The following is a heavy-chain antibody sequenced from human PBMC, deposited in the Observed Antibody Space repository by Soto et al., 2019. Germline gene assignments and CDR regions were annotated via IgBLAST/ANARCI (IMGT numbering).Heavy chain of an antibody. CDR1: GGSISSSNW. J-gene: IGHJ4*02. CDR2: IYHIGST. Sequence: QVQLQESGPGLVKPSGTLSLTCAVSGGSISSSNWWRWVRQPPGKGLEWIGEIYHIGSTNYKPSLKSRVTRPVDKAKRQFSLKLSSVTAADTAVYYCASRYSSGWYKVGVSDYWGQGTLVTVSS. CDR3: ASRYSSGWYKVGVSDY. D-gene: IGHD6-19*01. V-gene: IGHV4-4*02.